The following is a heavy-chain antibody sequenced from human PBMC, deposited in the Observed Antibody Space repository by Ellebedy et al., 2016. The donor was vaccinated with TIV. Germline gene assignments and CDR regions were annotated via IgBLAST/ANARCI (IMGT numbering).Heavy chain of an antibody. J-gene: IGHJ4*02. CDR1: GFTFSSYW. D-gene: IGHD4-23*01. CDR3: AREGTYGGNSGFDH. V-gene: IGHV3-74*01. CDR2: IRSDGSRT. Sequence: GGSLRLSCAASGFTFSSYWMHWVRQAPGKGLVWVARIRSDGSRTDYADAVRGRCTISGDDAKNTLYLQMHSLRSEDSAIYYCAREGTYGGNSGFDHWGQGTLVTVSS.